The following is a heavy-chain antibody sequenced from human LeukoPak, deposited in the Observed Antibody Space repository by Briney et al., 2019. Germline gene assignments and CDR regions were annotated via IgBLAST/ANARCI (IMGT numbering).Heavy chain of an antibody. V-gene: IGHV4-31*03. D-gene: IGHD4-17*01. CDR1: GGSISSGGYF. J-gene: IGHJ4*02. CDR3: ARGRQDGDFDY. CDR2: IDYSGST. Sequence: SETLSLTCTVSGGSISSGGYFWSWIRQHSGKGLEWTGYIDYSGSTYYNPSLKSRVTISVDTSKNQFSLKLSSVTAADTAVYYCARGRQDGDFDYWGRGTLVTVSS.